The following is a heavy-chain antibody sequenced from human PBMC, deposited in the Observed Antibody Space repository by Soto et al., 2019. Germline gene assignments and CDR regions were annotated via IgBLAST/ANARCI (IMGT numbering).Heavy chain of an antibody. CDR2: IYYSGST. V-gene: IGHV4-30-4*01. J-gene: IGHJ6*02. CDR1: GGSISSGDYY. Sequence: QVQLQESGPGLVKPSQTLSLTCTVSGGSISSGDYYWSWIRQPPGKGLEWIGYIYYSGSTYYNPSLKSRVTISVDTSKNQFSLKLSSVTAADTAVYYCASAPLIGYCISTSCPPNGMDVWGQGTTVTVSS. CDR3: ASAPLIGYCISTSCPPNGMDV. D-gene: IGHD2-2*01.